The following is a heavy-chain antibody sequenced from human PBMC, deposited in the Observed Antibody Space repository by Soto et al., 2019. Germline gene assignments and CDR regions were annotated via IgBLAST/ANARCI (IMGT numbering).Heavy chain of an antibody. Sequence: QVQLQQWGAGLLKPSETLSLTCAVYGGSFSGYYWSWIRQPPGKGLEWMGEINHSGRTHYNPSLKSRVTISVDTSKNQFSLKLSSVTAADAAVYYCASGAETTTFDYWGQGTLVTVSS. CDR3: ASGAETTTFDY. CDR1: GGSFSGYY. CDR2: INHSGRT. V-gene: IGHV4-34*01. D-gene: IGHD1-26*01. J-gene: IGHJ4*02.